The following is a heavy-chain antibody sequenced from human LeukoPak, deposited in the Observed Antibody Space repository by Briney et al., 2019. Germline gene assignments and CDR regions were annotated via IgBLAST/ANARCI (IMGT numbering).Heavy chain of an antibody. J-gene: IGHJ4*02. D-gene: IGHD2-15*01. CDR1: GYTFTSYG. CDR3: ARAGGYCGRISCPYYFDY. V-gene: IGHV1-8*02. Sequence: ASVKVSCKASGYTFTSYGISWVRQANGQGLEWMGWMNPNSGNTGYAQKFQGRVTMTRNTSISTAYMELSSLRSEDTAVYYCARAGGYCGRISCPYYFDYWGQGSLVAVSS. CDR2: MNPNSGNT.